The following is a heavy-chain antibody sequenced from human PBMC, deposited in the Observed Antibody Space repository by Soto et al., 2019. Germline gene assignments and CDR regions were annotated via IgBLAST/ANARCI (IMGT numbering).Heavy chain of an antibody. CDR3: ARDRGYPDSFDI. J-gene: IGHJ3*02. V-gene: IGHV3-74*01. CDR2: INSDGSTI. CDR1: GFNFGPFW. D-gene: IGHD3-10*01. Sequence: EAQLVESGGGLVQPGGSLRLSCAASGFNFGPFWMHWVRQVPGKGLVWVSHINSDGSTIVYADSVKGRFTISRDNAKSTLFLQMNSLRVEDTAVYYCARDRGYPDSFDIWGQGTMVTVSS.